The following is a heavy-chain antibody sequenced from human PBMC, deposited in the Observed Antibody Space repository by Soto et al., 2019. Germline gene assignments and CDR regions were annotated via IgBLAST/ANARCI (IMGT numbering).Heavy chain of an antibody. V-gene: IGHV3-15*01. CDR3: TTDNPIG. J-gene: IGHJ4*02. CDR2: IKSKTDGGKT. Sequence: EVQLVESGGGLVKPGGSLRLSCAASGFTFSNAWMSWVRQAPGKGLEWVGRIKSKTDGGKTDYAAPVKGRFTISRDDYKNTLYLQMNSLKSEDPAVYYCTTDNPIGWGQGTLVAVSS. CDR1: GFTFSNAW.